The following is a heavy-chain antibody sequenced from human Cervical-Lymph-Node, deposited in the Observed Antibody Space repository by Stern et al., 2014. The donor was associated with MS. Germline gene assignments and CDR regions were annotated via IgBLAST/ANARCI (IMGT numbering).Heavy chain of an antibody. V-gene: IGHV1-2*02. CDR1: GYTFTAYF. J-gene: IGHJ4*02. CDR2: ICPNAGRQ. CDR3: ARDRGSYSDY. Sequence: VQLEQSGAEVERPGASVKVSCKASGYTFTAYFLHWVRQAPGQGIEWMGWICPNAGRQTYSQKFQDRVTMTRDTSINTGYMEVSSLRCDDTAVYYCARDRGSYSDYWGQGTLVAVSS. D-gene: IGHD1-26*01.